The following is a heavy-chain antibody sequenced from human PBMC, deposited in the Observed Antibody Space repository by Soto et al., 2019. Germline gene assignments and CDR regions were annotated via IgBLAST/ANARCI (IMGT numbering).Heavy chain of an antibody. D-gene: IGHD3-16*02. Sequence: QITLKESGPTLVKPTQTLTLTCTFSGFSLSTSGVGVGWIRQPPGKALEWLALIYWDDDKRYSPSLKSRLTITKDTYKNQVVLTMTNMDPFDTATYYFAHTCGYQRYFDYWGQGTLVTVSS. J-gene: IGHJ4*02. CDR1: GFSLSTSGVG. V-gene: IGHV2-5*02. CDR2: IYWDDDK. CDR3: AHTCGYQRYFDY.